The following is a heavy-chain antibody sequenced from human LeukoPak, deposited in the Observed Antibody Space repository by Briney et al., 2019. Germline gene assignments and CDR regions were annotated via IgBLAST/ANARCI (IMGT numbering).Heavy chain of an antibody. D-gene: IGHD3-3*01. Sequence: ASVKVSCKASGYTFTSYGISWVRQAPGQGLEWMGGIIPIFGTANYAQKFQGRVTITADESTSTAYMELSSLRSDDTAVYYCARDGSDFWSGPGGDYWGQGTLVTVSS. J-gene: IGHJ4*02. CDR2: IIPIFGTA. V-gene: IGHV1-69*13. CDR3: ARDGSDFWSGPGGDY. CDR1: GYTFTSYG.